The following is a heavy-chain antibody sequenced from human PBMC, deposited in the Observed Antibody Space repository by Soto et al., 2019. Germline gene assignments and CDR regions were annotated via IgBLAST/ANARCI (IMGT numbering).Heavy chain of an antibody. CDR3: ARAFGRRPFDY. CDR1: GFTFSSYG. V-gene: IGHV3-33*01. Sequence: QLVESGGGVVQPGRSLRLSCAASGFTFSSYGMHWVRQAPGKGLEWVAVIWDDGTNNYYADSVKGPVTISRDNYKNTLYPQINSLRAEDTDVYYSARAFGRRPFDYWGQATLVTVSS. J-gene: IGHJ4*02. CDR2: IWDDGTNN. D-gene: IGHD3-16*01.